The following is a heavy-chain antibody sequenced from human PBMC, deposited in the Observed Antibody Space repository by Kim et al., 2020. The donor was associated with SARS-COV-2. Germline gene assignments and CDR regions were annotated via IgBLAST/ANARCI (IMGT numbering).Heavy chain of an antibody. J-gene: IGHJ3*02. CDR3: ARGSSGIYPRASGI. V-gene: IGHV3-74*01. D-gene: IGHD1-26*01. CDR2: ISSDGSST. Sequence: GESLRLSCAGSGFTFSSYWMHWVRQAPGKGLVWVSRISSDGSSTSYADSVQGRFTISRDNAKNPVYLQMNSLRAEDTAVYYCARGSSGIYPRASGIWGQ. CDR1: GFTFSSYW.